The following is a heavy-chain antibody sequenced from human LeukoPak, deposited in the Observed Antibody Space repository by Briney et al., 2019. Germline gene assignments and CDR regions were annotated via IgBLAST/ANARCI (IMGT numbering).Heavy chain of an antibody. V-gene: IGHV4-30-4*01. CDR3: ARVLWYCSGASCPDSDY. Sequence: SETLSLTCTVSGGSISSGDYYWSWIRQPPGKGLEWIGYIYYSGSTYYNPSLKSRVTISVDTSKNQFSLKLSSVTAADTAVYYCARVLWYCSGASCPDSDYWGQGTLVTVSS. CDR1: GGSISSGDYY. D-gene: IGHD2-15*01. CDR2: IYYSGST. J-gene: IGHJ4*02.